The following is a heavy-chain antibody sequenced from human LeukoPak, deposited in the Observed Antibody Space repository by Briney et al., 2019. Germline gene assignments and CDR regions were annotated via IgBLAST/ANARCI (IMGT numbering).Heavy chain of an antibody. CDR2: INSDGSST. Sequence: GGSLRLSCAASGFTFSSYWMHWVRQAPGKGLVWVSRINSDGSSTSCADSVKGRFTTSRDNAKNTLYLQMNSLRAEDTAVYYCARGFVVVVPAAMGSFNWFDPWGQGTLVTVSS. CDR1: GFTFSSYW. J-gene: IGHJ5*02. D-gene: IGHD2-2*01. V-gene: IGHV3-74*01. CDR3: ARGFVVVVPAAMGSFNWFDP.